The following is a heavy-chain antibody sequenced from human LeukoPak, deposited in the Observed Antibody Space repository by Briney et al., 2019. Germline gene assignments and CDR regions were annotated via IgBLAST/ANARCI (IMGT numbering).Heavy chain of an antibody. CDR3: ARAGGPCTSAACYNNWFDP. CDR2: INPSADIT. D-gene: IGHD2-2*01. Sequence: ASVKVSCKASGYTFTDYCVHWLRQAPGQGLEWMGIINPSADITKYAQSFQGRVTMTRDMSTTTVYMELRSLRSEDTAVYFCARAGGPCTSAACYNNWFDPWGQGTLVTVSS. CDR1: GYTFTDYC. V-gene: IGHV1-46*01. J-gene: IGHJ5*02.